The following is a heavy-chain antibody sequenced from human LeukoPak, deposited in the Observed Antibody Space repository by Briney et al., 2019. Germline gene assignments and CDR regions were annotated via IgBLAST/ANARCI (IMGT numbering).Heavy chain of an antibody. CDR1: GFTFSSYW. V-gene: IGHV3-7*01. Sequence: PGGSLRLSCAASGFTFSSYWMSWVRQAPGKGLEWVANIKQDGSEKYYVDSVKGRFTISRDNAKNSLYLQMNSLGAEDTAVYYCARVFGDYVWGSYRLPFYFDYRGQGTLVTVSS. D-gene: IGHD3-16*02. J-gene: IGHJ4*02. CDR3: ARVFGDYVWGSYRLPFYFDY. CDR2: IKQDGSEK.